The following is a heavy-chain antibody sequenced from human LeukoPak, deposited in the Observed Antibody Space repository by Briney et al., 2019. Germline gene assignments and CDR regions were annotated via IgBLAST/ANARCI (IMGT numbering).Heavy chain of an antibody. CDR1: GFTFSSYA. CDR3: VREREGSNSEH. D-gene: IGHD1-26*01. CDR2: IYSDGNT. J-gene: IGHJ1*01. V-gene: IGHV3-23*01. Sequence: PGGSLRISCAASGFTFSSYAMSWVRQAPGMGLEWVSTIYSDGNTYYPDSVKGRFTISRDGSKNTLYLQLNSLRTEDTAIYYCVREREGSNSEHWGQGTLVTVSS.